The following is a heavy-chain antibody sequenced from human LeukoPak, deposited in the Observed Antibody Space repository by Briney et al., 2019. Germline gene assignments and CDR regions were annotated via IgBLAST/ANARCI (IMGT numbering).Heavy chain of an antibody. J-gene: IGHJ4*02. Sequence: PGGSLRLSCSASGFTFSTYPMNWVRQAPGKGLEWVSVIYSGGSTYYADSVKGRFTISRDNSKNTLYLQMNSLRAEDTAVYYCARSIGVDYWGQGTLVTVSS. CDR1: GFTFSTYP. CDR3: ARSIGVDY. V-gene: IGHV3-53*01. CDR2: IYSGGST.